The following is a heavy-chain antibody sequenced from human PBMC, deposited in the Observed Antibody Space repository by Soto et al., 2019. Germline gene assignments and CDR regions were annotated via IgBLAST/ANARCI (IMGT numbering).Heavy chain of an antibody. J-gene: IGHJ4*02. Sequence: GGSLRLSCAASGFTFGDYAMHWVRQAPGKGLEWVSGISWNSGSIGSADSVKGRFTISRDNAKNSLYLQMNSLRTEDTALYYCAKGAAAPATYYFDFWGQGTQVTVSS. D-gene: IGHD2-2*01. CDR1: GFTFGDYA. CDR3: AKGAAAPATYYFDF. CDR2: ISWNSGSI. V-gene: IGHV3-9*01.